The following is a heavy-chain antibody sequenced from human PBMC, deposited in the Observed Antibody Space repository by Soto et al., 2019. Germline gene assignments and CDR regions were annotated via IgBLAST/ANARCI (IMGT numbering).Heavy chain of an antibody. CDR3: ARDNWGNFDY. D-gene: IGHD7-27*01. CDR2: IYYSGST. Sequence: ETLSLTCTVSGGSISSYYWSWIRQPPGKGLEWIWYIYYSGSTNYNPSLKSRVTISVDTSKNQFSLKLSSVTAADTAVYYCARDNWGNFDYWGQGTLVTVSS. V-gene: IGHV4-59*01. J-gene: IGHJ4*02. CDR1: GGSISSYY.